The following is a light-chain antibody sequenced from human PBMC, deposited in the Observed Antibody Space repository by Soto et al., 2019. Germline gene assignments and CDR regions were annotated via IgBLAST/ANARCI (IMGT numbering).Light chain of an antibody. J-gene: IGKJ1*01. CDR2: SGS. Sequence: DIVITQSPLSLPVTPGEPASISCRSSQSLLHSNGYNYLDWYLQKPGQSPQLLIYSGSNRASGVPDRFSGSGSGTDFTLKISRVEAEDVGVYYCMQALQTPPTFGQGTKVDIK. V-gene: IGKV2-28*01. CDR3: MQALQTPPT. CDR1: QSLLHSNGYNY.